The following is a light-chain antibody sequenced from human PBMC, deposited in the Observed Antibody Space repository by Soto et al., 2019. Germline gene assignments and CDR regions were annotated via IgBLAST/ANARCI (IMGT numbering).Light chain of an antibody. J-gene: IGKJ2*01. CDR3: QQSYSTPYT. CDR1: QSISSS. V-gene: IGKV1-39*01. CDR2: AAS. Sequence: DIQMTQSPSSLSASVGDRVTITCRASQSISSSLNWYQQKPGKAPNLLIYAASSLQSGVPSRFSGSASGTDFTLTISSLQPEDFATYYCQQSYSTPYTFGQGTKLEIK.